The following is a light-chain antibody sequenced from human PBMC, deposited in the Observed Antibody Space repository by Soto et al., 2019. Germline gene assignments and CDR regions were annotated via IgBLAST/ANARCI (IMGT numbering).Light chain of an antibody. CDR2: EVS. Sequence: QSALTQPASVSGSPGQSITISCTGTSSDVGGYNYVSWYQHHPGKAPKLMICEVSNRPSGVSNRFSGSKSGNTASLTISGIQAEDEADYYCSSYTSSSTVVFGGGTKLTVL. CDR3: SSYTSSSTVV. CDR1: SSDVGGYNY. J-gene: IGLJ2*01. V-gene: IGLV2-14*01.